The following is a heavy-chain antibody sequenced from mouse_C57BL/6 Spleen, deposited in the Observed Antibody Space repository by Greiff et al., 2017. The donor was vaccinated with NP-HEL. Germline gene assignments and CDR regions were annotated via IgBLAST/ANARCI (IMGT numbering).Heavy chain of an antibody. V-gene: IGHV14-2*01. Sequence: DVQLQESGAELVKPGASVKLSCTASGFNIKDHYMHRVKQRTEQGLGWIGRIDPEAGETKFAPKFQGNATRTADTSSNTAYLQLSSLTSEDTAVYYCAVYGSSLAWFAYWGQGTLVTVSA. CDR2: IDPEAGET. CDR1: GFNIKDHY. CDR3: AVYGSSLAWFAY. D-gene: IGHD1-1*01. J-gene: IGHJ3*01.